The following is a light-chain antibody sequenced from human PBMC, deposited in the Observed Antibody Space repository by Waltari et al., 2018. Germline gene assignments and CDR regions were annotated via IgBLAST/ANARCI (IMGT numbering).Light chain of an antibody. V-gene: IGKV3-11*01. CDR2: DAS. Sequence: EIVLTQSPATLSSSPGESATLSCRARHSVSRYLAWYQQRPGQAPRLLIFDASFRATGIPARFSGSGSETDFTLTISSLEPEDCAVYYCQQRSNWPLTFGGGTKVEIK. CDR1: HSVSRY. CDR3: QQRSNWPLT. J-gene: IGKJ4*01.